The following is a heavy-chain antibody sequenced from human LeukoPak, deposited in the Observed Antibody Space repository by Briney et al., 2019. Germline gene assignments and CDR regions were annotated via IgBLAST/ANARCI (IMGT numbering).Heavy chain of an antibody. CDR2: IKADGGEK. J-gene: IGHJ4*02. CDR3: ARDLMGIAYRGAFYY. CDR1: GFTFSTYW. V-gene: IGHV3-7*03. D-gene: IGHD6-13*01. Sequence: GGSLRLSCAASGFTFSTYWMNWFRQTPGKGLEWVAKIKADGGEKDHVASVKGRFTISRDNAKNSLYLQMNSLRAEDTAVYYCARDLMGIAYRGAFYYWGQGTLVTVSP.